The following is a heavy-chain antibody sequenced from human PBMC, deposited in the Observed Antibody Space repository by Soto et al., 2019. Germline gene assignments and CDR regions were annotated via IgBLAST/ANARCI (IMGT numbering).Heavy chain of an antibody. CDR1: GGTFSTYG. CDR2: IIPKFGTT. CDR3: AREWEYYDILTGYYALGGMDV. V-gene: IGHV1-69*13. D-gene: IGHD3-9*01. J-gene: IGHJ6*02. Sequence: GASVKVSCKASGGTFSTYGMNWVRLAPGQGLEWMGGIIPKFGTTNYAQKFQGRVTITADESTNTAYMELNYLRSEDTAVYFCAREWEYYDILTGYYALGGMDVWGQGTTVTVSS.